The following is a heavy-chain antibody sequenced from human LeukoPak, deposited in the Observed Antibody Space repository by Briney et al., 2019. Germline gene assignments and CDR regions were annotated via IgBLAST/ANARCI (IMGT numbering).Heavy chain of an antibody. CDR1: GDSINSLDL. CDR2: MYLSGTT. Sequence: SETLSLTCTVSGDSINSLDLWSWVRPPPGKALEWIGEMYLSGTTHSNPSVKSRVTISIDKSKNQFFLNLSSVTAADTAVYYCAGLVGRYSSGLYYYYFDYWGQGTLVTVSS. V-gene: IGHV4-4*02. J-gene: IGHJ4*02. D-gene: IGHD3-22*01. CDR3: AGLVGRYSSGLYYYYFDY.